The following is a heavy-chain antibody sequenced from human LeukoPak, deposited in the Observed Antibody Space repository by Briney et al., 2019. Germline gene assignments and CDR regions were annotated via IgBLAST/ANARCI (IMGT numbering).Heavy chain of an antibody. V-gene: IGHV3-30*04. Sequence: GTSLRLSCAASGFAFSSYAMHWVRQAPGKGLEWLAVVSAHGLDKFYADSVRGRFSISRDKSTNTLYLQMNSLRAEDTAVYYCAKDSRITMIVVVINDAFDIWGQGTMVTVSS. CDR2: VSAHGLDK. J-gene: IGHJ3*02. CDR3: AKDSRITMIVVVINDAFDI. D-gene: IGHD3-22*01. CDR1: GFAFSSYA.